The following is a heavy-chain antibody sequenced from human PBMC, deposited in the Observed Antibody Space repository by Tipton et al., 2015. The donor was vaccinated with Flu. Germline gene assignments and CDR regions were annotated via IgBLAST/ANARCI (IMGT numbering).Heavy chain of an antibody. V-gene: IGHV4-59*08. CDR3: ARNRGNYYYYYGMDV. CDR1: GGSISSYY. Sequence: TLSLTCTVSGGSISSYYWSWIRQPPGKGLEWIGYIYYSGSTNYNPSLKSRVTISVDTSKNQFSLKLSSVTAADTAVYYCARNRGNYYYYYGMDVWGQGTTVTVSS. J-gene: IGHJ6*02. CDR2: IYYSGST. D-gene: IGHD1-14*01.